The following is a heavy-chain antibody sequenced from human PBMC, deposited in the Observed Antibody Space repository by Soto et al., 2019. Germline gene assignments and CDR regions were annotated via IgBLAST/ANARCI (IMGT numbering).Heavy chain of an antibody. D-gene: IGHD3-10*01. Sequence: ASVKVSCKASGYTFTSYAMHWVRQAPGQRLEWMGWINAGNGNTKYSQKFQGRVTITRDTSASTAYMELSSLRSEDTAVYYCARDPPELGFGESPFGGMDVWGQGTTVTVSS. CDR2: INAGNGNT. CDR3: ARDPPELGFGESPFGGMDV. V-gene: IGHV1-3*01. CDR1: GYTFTSYA. J-gene: IGHJ6*02.